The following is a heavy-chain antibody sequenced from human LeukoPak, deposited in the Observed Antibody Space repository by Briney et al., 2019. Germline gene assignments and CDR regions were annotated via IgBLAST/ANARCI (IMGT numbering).Heavy chain of an antibody. CDR3: ARLAADSGYDYAFDI. J-gene: IGHJ3*02. D-gene: IGHD5-12*01. V-gene: IGHV5-51*01. CDR2: IYPGDSDT. Sequence: GESLKISCKGSGHSFTSYWIGWVRQMPGKGLEWMGIIYPGDSDTRYSPSFQGQVTISADKSISTAYLQWSSLKASDTAMYYCARLAADSGYDYAFDIWGQGTMVTVPS. CDR1: GHSFTSYW.